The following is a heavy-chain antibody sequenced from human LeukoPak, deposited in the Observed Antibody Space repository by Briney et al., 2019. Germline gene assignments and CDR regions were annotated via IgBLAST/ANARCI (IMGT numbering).Heavy chain of an antibody. J-gene: IGHJ4*02. CDR2: IYSGGAT. V-gene: IGHV3-66*04. D-gene: IGHD3-9*01. CDR1: GITVNTNY. CDR3: ARLHYDVLTGPFDY. Sequence: GGSLRLSCAASGITVNTNYMRWVRQAPGKGLEWVSIIYSGGATFYADSVKGRFTISRESSKNTLWLQMNSLRAEDTAVYYCARLHYDVLTGPFDYWGQGTLVTVSS.